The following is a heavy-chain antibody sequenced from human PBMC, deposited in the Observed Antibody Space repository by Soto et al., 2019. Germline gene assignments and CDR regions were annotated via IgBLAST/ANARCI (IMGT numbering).Heavy chain of an antibody. CDR3: ARHREHDYDSSGYYSDPLMVDY. CDR2: IYPGDSDT. Sequence: PGEALKISCKGSGYSFTSHWIGWVRQMPGKGLEWMGIIYPGDSDTRYSPSFQGHVTISADKSISTAYLQWSSLKASDTAMYYCARHREHDYDSSGYYSDPLMVDYWGQGTLVTVSS. D-gene: IGHD3-22*01. J-gene: IGHJ4*02. CDR1: GYSFTSHW. V-gene: IGHV5-51*01.